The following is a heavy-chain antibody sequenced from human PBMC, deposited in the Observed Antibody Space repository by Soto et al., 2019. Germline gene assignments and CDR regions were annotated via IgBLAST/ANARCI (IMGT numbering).Heavy chain of an antibody. Sequence: QITLKESGPTLVKPTQTLTVTCTFSGFTLNTSGVGVGWIRQPPGKALEWLALIYWDDDKRYSPSLNSRLTITKDTSKNQVVLTMTNMDPVDTATYYCAHSRPPRLLDYWGQGTLVTVSS. D-gene: IGHD6-6*01. V-gene: IGHV2-5*02. CDR1: GFTLNTSGVG. CDR3: AHSRPPRLLDY. CDR2: IYWDDDK. J-gene: IGHJ4*02.